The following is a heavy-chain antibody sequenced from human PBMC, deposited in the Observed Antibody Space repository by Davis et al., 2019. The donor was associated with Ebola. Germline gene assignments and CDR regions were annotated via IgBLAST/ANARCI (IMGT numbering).Heavy chain of an antibody. J-gene: IGHJ6*02. CDR3: ATLSYGMEV. CDR2: IDPDGSVV. Sequence: GESLKISCTASGFTFRSYYIHWVRQVSGKGLVWVSGIDPDGSVVSYADSVKGRFTISRDNAKDTVYLQMNSLRAEDSAEYYCATLSYGMEVWGQGTTVTVSS. CDR1: GFTFRSYY. V-gene: IGHV3-74*01.